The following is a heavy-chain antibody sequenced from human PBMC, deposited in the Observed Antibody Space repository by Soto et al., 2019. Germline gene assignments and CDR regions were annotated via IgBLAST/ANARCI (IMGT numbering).Heavy chain of an antibody. J-gene: IGHJ6*03. V-gene: IGHV1-8*01. Sequence: GASVKVSCKASGYTFTSYDINWVRQATGQGLEWMGWMNPNSGNTGYAQKFQGRVTMTRNTSISTAYMELSSLRSEDTAVYYCARGGYCSSTSCRTMIYYYYMDVWGNGTTVTVSS. CDR2: MNPNSGNT. CDR1: GYTFTSYD. D-gene: IGHD2-2*01. CDR3: ARGGYCSSTSCRTMIYYYYMDV.